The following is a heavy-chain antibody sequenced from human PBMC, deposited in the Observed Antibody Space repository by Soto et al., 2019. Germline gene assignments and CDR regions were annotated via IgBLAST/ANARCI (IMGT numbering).Heavy chain of an antibody. Sequence: PGGSLRLSCAASGFTTPYAMTWVRQAPGKGLEWVSTISVSGGTTYYTDSVKGRFTISRDKSKTTLYLQMNSLNAEDTAVYYCAKGPNVTTLLDSWGQGTLVTVSS. J-gene: IGHJ4*02. V-gene: IGHV3-23*01. CDR3: AKGPNVTTLLDS. D-gene: IGHD1-1*01. CDR1: GFTTPYA. CDR2: ISVSGGTT.